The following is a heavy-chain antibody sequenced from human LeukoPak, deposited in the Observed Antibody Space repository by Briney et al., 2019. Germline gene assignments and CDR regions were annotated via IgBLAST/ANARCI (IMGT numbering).Heavy chain of an antibody. Sequence: GGSLRLSCAASGFTFSTYSLTWVRQAPGKGLEWVSAISRGGDITYYADSVKGRFTISRDNSKNTLYLQMNNLRAGYTAEYYWAKGKIPNIMGGNGIDVWGQGTTVTVSS. CDR3: AKGKIPNIMGGNGIDV. D-gene: IGHD5-12*01. V-gene: IGHV3-23*01. CDR1: GFTFSTYS. CDR2: ISRGGDIT. J-gene: IGHJ6*02.